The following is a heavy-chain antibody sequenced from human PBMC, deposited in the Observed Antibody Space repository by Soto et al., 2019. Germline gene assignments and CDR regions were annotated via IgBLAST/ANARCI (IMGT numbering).Heavy chain of an antibody. CDR2: ISTSYTT. CDR3: ARETTGFDY. CDR1: GFTFSNYN. J-gene: IGHJ4*02. Sequence: GGSLRLSCAASGFTFSNYNMNWVRQAPGKGLEWLSYISTSYTTYYADSVKGRFTISRDNARNSVYLQMDSLRDEDTAVYYCARETTGFDYWGQGTLVTVSS. V-gene: IGHV3-48*02.